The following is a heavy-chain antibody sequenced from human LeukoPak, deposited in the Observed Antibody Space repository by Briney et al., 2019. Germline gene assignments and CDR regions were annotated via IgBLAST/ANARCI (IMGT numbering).Heavy chain of an antibody. CDR3: AKDAEVVVVMPTVHFDY. J-gene: IGHJ4*02. Sequence: GGSLRLSCAASGFTFSSYAMSWVRQAPGKGLEWVSAISGSGGSTYYADSVKGRFTISRDNSKNTLYLQMNSLRAEDTAVYYCAKDAEVVVVMPTVHFDYWGQGTLVTVSS. CDR1: GFTFSSYA. D-gene: IGHD3-22*01. CDR2: ISGSGGST. V-gene: IGHV3-23*01.